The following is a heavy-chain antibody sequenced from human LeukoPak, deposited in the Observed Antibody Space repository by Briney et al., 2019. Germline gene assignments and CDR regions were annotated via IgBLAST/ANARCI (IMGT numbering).Heavy chain of an antibody. CDR2: IYYSGST. V-gene: IGHV4-30-4*07. Sequence: PSQTLSLTCAVSGGSISSGGYSWSWIRQPPGKGLEWIGYIYYSGSTYYNPSLKSRVTISVDTSKNQFSLRLSSVTAADTAVYYCARVEDGYNSYYFDYWGQGTLVTVSS. CDR3: ARVEDGYNSYYFDY. CDR1: GGSISSGGYS. D-gene: IGHD5-24*01. J-gene: IGHJ4*02.